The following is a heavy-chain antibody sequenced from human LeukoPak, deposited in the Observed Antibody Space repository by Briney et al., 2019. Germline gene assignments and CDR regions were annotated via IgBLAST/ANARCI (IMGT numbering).Heavy chain of an antibody. CDR2: IIPILGIA. CDR1: GGTFSSYA. J-gene: IGHJ4*02. D-gene: IGHD2-15*01. V-gene: IGHV1-69*04. CDR3: ARDCGGSCGY. Sequence: SVKVSCKASGGTFSSYAITWVGQAPGQELEGMGRIIPILGIANYAQKFQGRVTLTAAKSTSTAYMELSSLRSEDTAVSYCARDCGGSCGYWGQGTLVTVSS.